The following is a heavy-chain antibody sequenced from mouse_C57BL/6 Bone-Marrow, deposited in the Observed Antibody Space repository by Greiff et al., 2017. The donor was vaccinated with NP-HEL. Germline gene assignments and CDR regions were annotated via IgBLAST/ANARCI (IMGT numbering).Heavy chain of an antibody. V-gene: IGHV1-7*01. CDR2: INPSSGYT. CDR1: GYTFTTYW. Sequence: QVHVKQSGAELAKPGASVKLSCKASGYTFTTYWMHWVKQRPGQGLEWIGYINPSSGYTKYNQRFKDKATLTADKSSSTAYMQLSSLTYEDSAVYYCARLLRDYWGQGTTLTVSS. CDR3: ARLLRDY. J-gene: IGHJ2*01. D-gene: IGHD1-1*01.